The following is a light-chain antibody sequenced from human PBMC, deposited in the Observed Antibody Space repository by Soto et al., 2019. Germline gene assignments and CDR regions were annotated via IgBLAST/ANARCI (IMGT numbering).Light chain of an antibody. Sequence: EIVLTQSPATLSLSPGERATLSCRASQIVSSYLAWYQQKPGQAPRLLIYDASNRATGIPARFSGSRSGTDFILTINRLEPEDFAVYYCQEFASNFGGGTKVDI. V-gene: IGKV3-11*01. CDR3: QEFASN. CDR2: DAS. CDR1: QIVSSY. J-gene: IGKJ4*01.